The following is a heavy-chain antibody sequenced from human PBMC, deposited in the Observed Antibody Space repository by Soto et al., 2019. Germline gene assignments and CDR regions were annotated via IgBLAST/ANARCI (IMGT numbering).Heavy chain of an antibody. CDR1: GGSISSGGYY. V-gene: IGHV4-31*03. Sequence: QVQLQESGPGLVKPSQTLSLTCTVSGGSISSGGYYWSWIRQHPGKGLEWIGYIYYSGSTYYNPSLKSRVTISVDTSKNQFSLKLSSVTAADTVVYYCARGALGGAGTYYFDYWGQGTLVTVSS. J-gene: IGHJ4*02. CDR2: IYYSGST. D-gene: IGHD3-10*01. CDR3: ARGALGGAGTYYFDY.